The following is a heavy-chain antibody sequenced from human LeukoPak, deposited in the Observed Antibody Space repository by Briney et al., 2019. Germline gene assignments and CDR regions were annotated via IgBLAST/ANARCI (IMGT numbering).Heavy chain of an antibody. J-gene: IGHJ4*02. CDR3: AKDLHSGGSGSSPFDY. Sequence: GGSLRLSCAASGFTFDDYGMSWVRQAPGRGLEWVSAISGSGGSTYYADSVKGRFTISRDNSKNTLYLQMNSLRAEDTAVYYCAKDLHSGGSGSSPFDYWGQGALVTVSS. V-gene: IGHV3-23*01. D-gene: IGHD3-10*01. CDR1: GFTFDDYG. CDR2: ISGSGGST.